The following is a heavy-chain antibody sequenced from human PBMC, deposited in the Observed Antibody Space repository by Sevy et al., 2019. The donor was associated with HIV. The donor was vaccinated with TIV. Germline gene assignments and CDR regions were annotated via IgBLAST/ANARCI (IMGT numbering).Heavy chain of an antibody. CDR2: IWLDGSNK. V-gene: IGHV3-33*01. D-gene: IGHD6-19*01. CDR1: GFTFSSYG. CDR3: AGAYSSGSYAVDY. J-gene: IGHJ4*02. Sequence: GGSLRLSCAASGFTFSSYGMHWVRQAPGKGLEWVAVIWLDGSNKYYTDSVKGRFTISRDNSKNSLYLQMNSLRAEDTAGYYCAGAYSSGSYAVDYWGQGTLVTVSS.